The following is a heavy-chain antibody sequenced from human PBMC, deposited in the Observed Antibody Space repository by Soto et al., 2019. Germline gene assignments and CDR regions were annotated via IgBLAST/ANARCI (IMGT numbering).Heavy chain of an antibody. CDR2: IYNDGTYS. CDR1: GFIFKMYW. CDR3: TRGPRPISAGTGAY. D-gene: IGHD6-19*01. Sequence: GGSLRLSCAASGFIFKMYWMHWVRQSPGKGLVWISRIYNDGTYSDYADSVRGRFTISRDNVNDTLYLQMNNLRAEDSGLYYCTRGPRPISAGTGAYWGQGTQVTVSS. V-gene: IGHV3-74*01. J-gene: IGHJ4*02.